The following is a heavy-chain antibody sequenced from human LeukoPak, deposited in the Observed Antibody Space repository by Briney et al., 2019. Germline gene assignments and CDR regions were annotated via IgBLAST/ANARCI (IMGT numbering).Heavy chain of an antibody. CDR3: ARDSAGHDGFDY. CDR1: GFTFSSYS. CDR2: ISSSSSYI. Sequence: GGSLRLSCAASGFTFSSYSMNWVRQAPGKGLEWVSSISSSSSYIYYADSVKGRFTISRDNAKNSLYLQMNSLRAEDTAAYYCARDSAGHDGFDYWGQGTLVTVSS. D-gene: IGHD1-1*01. J-gene: IGHJ4*02. V-gene: IGHV3-21*01.